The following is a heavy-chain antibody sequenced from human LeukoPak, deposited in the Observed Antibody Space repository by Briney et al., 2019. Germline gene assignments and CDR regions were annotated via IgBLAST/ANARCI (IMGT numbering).Heavy chain of an antibody. D-gene: IGHD4-11*01. CDR1: GYTFTSYG. V-gene: IGHV1-18*01. CDR2: ISAYNGNT. J-gene: IGHJ6*03. CDR3: ASGAYSYYYMDV. Sequence: ASVKVSCKASGYTFTSYGISWVRQAPGQGLEWMGWISAYNGNTNYAQKLQGRVTMTTDTSTSTAYMELRSLRSDDTAVYYRASGAYSYYYMDVWGKGTTVTISS.